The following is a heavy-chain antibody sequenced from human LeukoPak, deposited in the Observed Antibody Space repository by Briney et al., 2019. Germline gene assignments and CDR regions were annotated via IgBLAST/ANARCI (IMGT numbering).Heavy chain of an antibody. J-gene: IGHJ4*02. D-gene: IGHD6-19*01. CDR2: INTNTGNP. CDR1: GYTFTSYA. V-gene: IGHV7-4-1*02. CDR3: ARENFSSDWYGFAIY. Sequence: GASVKVSCKASGYTFTSYAMNWVRQAPGQGLEWMGWINTNTGNPTYAQGFTGRFVFSLDTSVSTAYLQISSLKAEDTAVYYCARENFSSDWYGFAIYWGQGTLVTVSS.